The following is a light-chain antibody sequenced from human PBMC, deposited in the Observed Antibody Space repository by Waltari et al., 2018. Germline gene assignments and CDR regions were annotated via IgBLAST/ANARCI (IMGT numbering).Light chain of an antibody. CDR1: SLRSYY. CDR3: NSRDSSGNF. Sequence: SSELTQDPAVSVALGQTVRITCQGDSLRSYYASWYQQKPGQAPVLVLYGKNNRPSGIPDRFSGSSSGNTASLNITGAQAEDEADYYCNSRDSSGNFFGGGTKLTVL. CDR2: GKN. V-gene: IGLV3-19*01. J-gene: IGLJ2*01.